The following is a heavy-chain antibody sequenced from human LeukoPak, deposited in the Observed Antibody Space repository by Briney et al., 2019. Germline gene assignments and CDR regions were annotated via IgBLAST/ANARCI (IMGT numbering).Heavy chain of an antibody. Sequence: GGSLRLSCVASGFTFSDYSMNWVRQAPGKGLEWVSSISSGSTYIYYADSLKGRFTISRDNAKNSLYLQMNSLGAEDTAVYYCARGYGDSGNPRDYWGQGTLVTVSS. D-gene: IGHD4-23*01. J-gene: IGHJ4*02. CDR1: GFTFSDYS. V-gene: IGHV3-21*01. CDR3: ARGYGDSGNPRDY. CDR2: ISSGSTYI.